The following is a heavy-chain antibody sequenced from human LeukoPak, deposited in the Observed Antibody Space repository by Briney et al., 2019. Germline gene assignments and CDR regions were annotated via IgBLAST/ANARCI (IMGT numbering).Heavy chain of an antibody. CDR1: GFTFSNAW. Sequence: GGSLRLSCAASGFTFSNAWMSWVRQAPGKGLEWVAFIRYDGSNKYYADSVKGRFTISRDNSKNTLYLQMNSLRAEDTAVYYCAKHHGRNYYDSSGYFDYWGQGTLVTVSS. CDR2: IRYDGSNK. V-gene: IGHV3-30*02. D-gene: IGHD3-22*01. J-gene: IGHJ4*02. CDR3: AKHHGRNYYDSSGYFDY.